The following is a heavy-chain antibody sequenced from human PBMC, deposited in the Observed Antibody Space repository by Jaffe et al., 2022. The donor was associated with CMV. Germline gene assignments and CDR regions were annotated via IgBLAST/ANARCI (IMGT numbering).Heavy chain of an antibody. CDR2: IDWDDDK. V-gene: IGHV2-70*15. Sequence: QVTLRESGPALVKPTQTLTLTCTFSGFSLSTSGMCVSWIRQPPGKALEWLARIDWDDDKYYSTSLKTRLTISKDTSKNQVVLTMTNMDPVDTATYYCARIPYYYGSGTTDEDAFDIWGQGTMVTVSS. CDR3: ARIPYYYGSGTTDEDAFDI. CDR1: GFSLSTSGMC. D-gene: IGHD3-10*01. J-gene: IGHJ3*02.